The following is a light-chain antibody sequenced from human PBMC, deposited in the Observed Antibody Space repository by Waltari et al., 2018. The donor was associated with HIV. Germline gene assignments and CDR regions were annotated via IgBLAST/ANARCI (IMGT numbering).Light chain of an antibody. CDR2: SNK. CDR3: AAWDDSLNGWV. V-gene: IGLV1-44*01. Sequence: QSVLTQPPSASGTPGQRVTISCSGSRSNIGSNTVSWYQQLPGTAPKLFIYSNKQRPSGVPGRFSGSKSGTSASLAISGLQSEDEADYYCAAWDDSLNGWVFGGGTKLTVV. J-gene: IGLJ3*02. CDR1: RSNIGSNT.